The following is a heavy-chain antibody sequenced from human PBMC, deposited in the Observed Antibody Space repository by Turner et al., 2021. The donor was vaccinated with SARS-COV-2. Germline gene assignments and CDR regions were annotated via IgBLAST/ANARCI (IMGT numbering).Heavy chain of an antibody. CDR2: IKEDGSEK. D-gene: IGHD5-12*01. CDR1: GFTFSNYW. Sequence: EVQLVESGGGLVQPGGSLRLSCAASGFTFSNYWMSWVRQAPGTGLEWVANIKEDGSEKYYVDSVKGRFTISRDNAKNSLYLKMNSLRAEDTAVYYCARSSVDSGYEDDYYYYYGMDVWGQGTTVTVSS. J-gene: IGHJ6*02. CDR3: ARSSVDSGYEDDYYYYYGMDV. V-gene: IGHV3-7*03.